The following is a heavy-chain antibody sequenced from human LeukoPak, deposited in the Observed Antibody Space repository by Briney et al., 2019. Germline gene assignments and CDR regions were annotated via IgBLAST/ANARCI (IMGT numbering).Heavy chain of an antibody. CDR2: IYHSGST. CDR3: AGANYGSGSYAFDY. D-gene: IGHD3-10*01. J-gene: IGHJ4*02. CDR1: GGSISSGGYS. Sequence: PSQTLSLTCAVSGGSISSGGYSWSWIRQPPGKGLEWIGYIYHSGSTYYNPSLKSRVTISVDRSKNQFSLKLSSVTAADTAVYYCAGANYGSGSYAFDYWGQGTLVTVSS. V-gene: IGHV4-30-2*01.